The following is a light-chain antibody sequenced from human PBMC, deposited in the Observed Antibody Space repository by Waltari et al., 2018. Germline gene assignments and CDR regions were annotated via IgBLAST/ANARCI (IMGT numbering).Light chain of an antibody. CDR1: SSDVGTYNY. CDR2: EVS. J-gene: IGLJ2*01. Sequence: QSALTQPASVSGSPGQSITISCTGTSSDVGTYNYVSWYQQHPGKAPKLMLFEVSIRPSGVSNGFSGSKSGNTASLTISGLQAEDGADYYCSSYISSSTLELFGGGTSLTVL. CDR3: SSYISSSTLEL. V-gene: IGLV2-14*01.